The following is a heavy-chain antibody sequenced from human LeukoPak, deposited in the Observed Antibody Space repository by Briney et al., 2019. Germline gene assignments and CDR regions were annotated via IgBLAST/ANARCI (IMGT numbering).Heavy chain of an antibody. CDR1: GFTFSSYW. J-gene: IGHJ5*02. D-gene: IGHD6-19*01. V-gene: IGHV3-74*01. Sequence: QPGGSLRLSCAASGFTFSSYWMHWVRQAPGKGLVWVSRINTVGTGTDYVDSVKGRFTISRDNAKNTLYLQMNSLRVEDTAVYYCVRDSSGWYYNWFDPWGQGTLVTVSS. CDR3: VRDSSGWYYNWFDP. CDR2: INTVGTGT.